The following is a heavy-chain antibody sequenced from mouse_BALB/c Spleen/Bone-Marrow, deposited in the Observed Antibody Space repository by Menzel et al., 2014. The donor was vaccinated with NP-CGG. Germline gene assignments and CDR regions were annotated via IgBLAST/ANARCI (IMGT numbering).Heavy chain of an antibody. Sequence: EVQGVESGPELVKPGASVKVSCKASGYAFTSYNMYWVKQSRGKSLEWIGYIDPYNGGTYYNQKFKGKATLTVDKSSSTAYMHLNSLTSEDSAVYYCARNLGYGYFDYWDQGTTLTVSS. CDR3: ARNLGYGYFDY. CDR1: GYAFTSYN. V-gene: IGHV1S135*01. D-gene: IGHD3-1*01. J-gene: IGHJ2*01. CDR2: IDPYNGGT.